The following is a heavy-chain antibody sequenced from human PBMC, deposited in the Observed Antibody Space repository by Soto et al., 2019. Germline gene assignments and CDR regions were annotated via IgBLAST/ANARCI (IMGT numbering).Heavy chain of an antibody. CDR3: ARDPTVISSYYYYGMDV. CDR1: GVSINSSNW. CDR2: IFHSGST. D-gene: IGHD3-22*01. J-gene: IGHJ6*02. V-gene: IGHV4-4*02. Sequence: SETLSLTCAVSGVSINSSNWWTWVRQPPGKGLEWVGEIFHSGSTTYNPSLRSRVTISVDTSKNQFSLKLSSVTAADTAVYYCARDPTVISSYYYYGMDVWGQGTTVTVS.